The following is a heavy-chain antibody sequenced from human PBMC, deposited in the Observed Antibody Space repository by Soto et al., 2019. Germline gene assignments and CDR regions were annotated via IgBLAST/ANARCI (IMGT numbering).Heavy chain of an antibody. CDR1: GYTFTSYG. CDR2: ISAYNGNT. D-gene: IGHD2-8*01. Sequence: ASVKVSCKASGYTFTSYGISWVRQAPGQGLEWMGWISAYNGNTNYAQKLQGRVTMTTDTSTSTAYMELRSLRSDDTAVYYCARFYCTNGVCYYDAFDIWGQGTMVTVS. CDR3: ARFYCTNGVCYYDAFDI. J-gene: IGHJ3*02. V-gene: IGHV1-18*01.